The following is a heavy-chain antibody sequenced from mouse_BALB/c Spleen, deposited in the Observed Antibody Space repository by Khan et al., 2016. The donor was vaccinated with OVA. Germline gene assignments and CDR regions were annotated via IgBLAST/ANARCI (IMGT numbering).Heavy chain of an antibody. J-gene: IGHJ3*01. CDR3: AREGYYGNNRAWFAY. Sequence: QVQLKDSGPELVKPGTSVRISCKASGYTFTSYYLYWVKQRPGQGLEWIGWIYPGNINTEYNEKFKGKATLTADKSSSTSYMHLTSLTSEDSAVYFCAREGYYGNNRAWFAYWGQGTLVTVSA. CDR2: IYPGNINT. D-gene: IGHD2-1*01. V-gene: IGHV1S56*01. CDR1: GYTFTSYY.